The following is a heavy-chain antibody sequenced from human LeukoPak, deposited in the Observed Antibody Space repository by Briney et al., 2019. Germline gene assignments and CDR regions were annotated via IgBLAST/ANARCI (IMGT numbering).Heavy chain of an antibody. CDR3: ARDPRGITALVDYFDY. CDR1: GFTFSDYY. CDR2: ISSSGSAI. J-gene: IGHJ4*02. V-gene: IGHV3-11*01. Sequence: GGSRRPSCAASGFTFSDYYMSWIRQAPGKGLEWVSYISSSGSAIYYADSVKGRFTISRDNAKNSLYLQMSSLRVEDTAVYYCARDPRGITALVDYFDYWGQGTLVTVSS. D-gene: IGHD5-18*01.